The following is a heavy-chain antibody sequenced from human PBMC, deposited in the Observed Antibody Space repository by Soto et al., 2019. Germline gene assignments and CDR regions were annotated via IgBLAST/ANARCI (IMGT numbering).Heavy chain of an antibody. Sequence: ASVKVSCEASGYTFNPYYIHWVRQAPGEGLDWVGWIYPKTGDTYYAQKFQGWVTMTSDTSISTVYMELRSLKSDDTAIYYCVRENWYYDSWGQGTMLTV. CDR2: IYPKTGDT. D-gene: IGHD1-7*01. CDR1: GYTFNPYY. J-gene: IGHJ5*01. V-gene: IGHV1-2*04. CDR3: VRENWYYDS.